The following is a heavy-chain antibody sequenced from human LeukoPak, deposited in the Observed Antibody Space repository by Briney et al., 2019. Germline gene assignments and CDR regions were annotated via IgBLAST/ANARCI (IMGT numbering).Heavy chain of an antibody. Sequence: GGSLRLSCAASGFTFSSYAMHWVRQAPGKGLEWVAFIRSDGSNKSYADSVKGRFTISRDNSKNTLYLQMNSLRTEDTAVYYCAKEAVPYYYGSGSGVGYFDYWGQGTLVTVSS. V-gene: IGHV3-30*02. J-gene: IGHJ4*02. D-gene: IGHD3-10*01. CDR3: AKEAVPYYYGSGSGVGYFDY. CDR2: IRSDGSNK. CDR1: GFTFSSYA.